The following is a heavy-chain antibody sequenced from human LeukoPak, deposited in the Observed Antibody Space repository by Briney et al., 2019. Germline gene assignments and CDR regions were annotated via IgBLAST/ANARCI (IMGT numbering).Heavy chain of an antibody. J-gene: IGHJ6*03. V-gene: IGHV3-23*01. Sequence: GGSLRLSCAASGFTFSSYAMSWVRQAPGKGLEWVSAISGSGGSTYYADSVKGRFTISRDNSKNTLYLQMDSLRAEDTAVYYCAKGGAVSSKSITMVRGTRRYYYYMDVWGKGTTVTISS. CDR1: GFTFSSYA. CDR3: AKGGAVSSKSITMVRGTRRYYYYMDV. D-gene: IGHD3-10*01. CDR2: ISGSGGST.